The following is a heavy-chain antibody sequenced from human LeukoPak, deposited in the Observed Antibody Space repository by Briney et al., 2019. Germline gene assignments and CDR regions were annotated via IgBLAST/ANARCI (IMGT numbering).Heavy chain of an antibody. D-gene: IGHD4-17*01. Sequence: PGGSLRLSCAASGFTFSSYSMNWVRQAPGKGLEWVSSISSSSSYIYYADSVKGRFTISRDNAKNSLYLQMNSLRAEDTAVYYCAGAPTDDYGDYSFDYWGQGTLVTVSS. J-gene: IGHJ4*02. CDR2: ISSSSSYI. V-gene: IGHV3-21*01. CDR3: AGAPTDDYGDYSFDY. CDR1: GFTFSSYS.